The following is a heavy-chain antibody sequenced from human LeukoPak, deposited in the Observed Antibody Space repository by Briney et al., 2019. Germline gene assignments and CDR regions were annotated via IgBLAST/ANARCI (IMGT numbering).Heavy chain of an antibody. V-gene: IGHV4-34*01. D-gene: IGHD2-15*01. CDR1: GGSFSGYY. J-gene: IGHJ4*02. Sequence: SETLSLTCAVYGGSFSGYYWSWIRQPPGKGLGWIGEINHSGSTNYNPSLKSRVTISVDTSKNQFSLKLSSVTAADTAVYYCARGRDIVVVVAAKVLDYWGQGTLVTVSS. CDR2: INHSGST. CDR3: ARGRDIVVVVAAKVLDY.